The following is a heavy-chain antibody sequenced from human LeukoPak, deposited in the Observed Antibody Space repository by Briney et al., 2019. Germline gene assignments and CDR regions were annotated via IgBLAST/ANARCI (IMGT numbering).Heavy chain of an antibody. CDR2: IYTSGST. CDR3: ARPSIAAAGNAFDI. D-gene: IGHD6-13*01. CDR1: GGSISSYY. Sequence: PSETLSLTCTVSGGSISSYYWSWIRQPAGKGLEWIGRIYTSGSTNYNPSLKSRVTMSVDTSKNQFSLKLSSVTAADTAVYYCARPSIAAAGNAFDIWGQGTMVTVSS. V-gene: IGHV4-4*07. J-gene: IGHJ3*02.